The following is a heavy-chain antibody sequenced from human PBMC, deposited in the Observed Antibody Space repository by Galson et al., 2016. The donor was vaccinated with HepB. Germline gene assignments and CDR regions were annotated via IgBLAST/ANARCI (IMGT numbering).Heavy chain of an antibody. J-gene: IGHJ3*02. V-gene: IGHV3-23*01. Sequence: SLRLSCAASGFTFSSYSLTWVRQPPGKGLEWVSIVSNNGETTFYADSVKGRFTISRDNSKNTLYMQMNSLRAEDTAVYYCAKVRVEYSRASYPRTNAFDIWGQGTMVTGSS. CDR1: GFTFSSYS. CDR3: AKVRVEYSRASYPRTNAFDI. CDR2: VSNNGETT. D-gene: IGHD6-13*01.